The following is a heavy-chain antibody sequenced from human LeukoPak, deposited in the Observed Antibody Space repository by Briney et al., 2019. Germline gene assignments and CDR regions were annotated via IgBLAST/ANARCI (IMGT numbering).Heavy chain of an antibody. D-gene: IGHD3-3*01. V-gene: IGHV4-4*07. J-gene: IGHJ4*02. CDR2: IHTSGST. CDR3: ATWSGDYSFDF. Sequence: SETLSLTCTVSGGSINSYYWSWIRQPAGKGLEWIGRIHTSGSTNSNPSLKSRVTMSVDTSKNQFSLRLSSVTAADTAVYYCATWSGDYSFDFWGQGTLVIVSS. CDR1: GGSINSYY.